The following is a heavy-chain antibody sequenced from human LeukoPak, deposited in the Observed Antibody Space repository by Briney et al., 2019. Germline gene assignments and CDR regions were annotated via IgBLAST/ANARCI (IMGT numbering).Heavy chain of an antibody. D-gene: IGHD2-15*01. J-gene: IGHJ4*02. Sequence: GGSLRLSCAASGFTFSSYAMSWVRQAPGKGLEWVGFIRSKAYGGTTEYAASVKGRFTISRDDSKSIAYLQMNSLKTEDTAVYYCTRDPLPDIASWSDYWGQGTLVTVSS. CDR1: GFTFSSYA. V-gene: IGHV3-49*04. CDR2: IRSKAYGGTT. CDR3: TRDPLPDIASWSDY.